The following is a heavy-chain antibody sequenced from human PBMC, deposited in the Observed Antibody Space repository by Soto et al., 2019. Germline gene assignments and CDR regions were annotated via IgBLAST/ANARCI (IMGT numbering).Heavy chain of an antibody. V-gene: IGHV3-21*01. CDR3: AREDYSIFDY. CDR1: GFTFSSYS. D-gene: IGHD4-4*01. J-gene: IGHJ4*02. CDR2: ISSSSSYI. Sequence: PGGSLRLSCAASGFTFSSYSMNWVRQAPGKGLEWVSSISSSSSYIYSADSVKGRFTISRDNAKNSLYLQMNSLRAEDTAVYYCAREDYSIFDYWGRGTLVTVSS.